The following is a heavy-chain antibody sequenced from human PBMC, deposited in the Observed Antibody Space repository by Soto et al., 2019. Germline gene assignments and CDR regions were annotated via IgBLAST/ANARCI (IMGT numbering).Heavy chain of an antibody. CDR2: IHQDGSEK. CDR3: AGGNALDV. CDR1: RFTFSTYW. V-gene: IGHV3-7*01. Sequence: EVQLVESGGGLVQPGGSLRLSCAASRFTFSTYWMTWVHQTPGKGLEWVANIHQDGSEKYYMDSVKGRFTISRDNAKKSLYLQMTSLRAEDTAVYYCAGGNALDVWGQGTTVTVSS. J-gene: IGHJ6*02.